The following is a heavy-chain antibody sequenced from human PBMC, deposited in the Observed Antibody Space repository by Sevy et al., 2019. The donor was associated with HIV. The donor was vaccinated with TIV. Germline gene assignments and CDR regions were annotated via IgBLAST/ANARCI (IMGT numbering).Heavy chain of an antibody. V-gene: IGHV3-30*18. D-gene: IGHD5-18*01. Sequence: GGSLRLSCAASGFTFSSYGMHWVRQAPGKGLEWVAVISYDGSNKYYADSVKGRFTISRDNSKNTLYLQMNSLRAEDTAVYYCAKDRPRYSYVEDVAFLDYWGQGTLVTVSS. CDR1: GFTFSSYG. CDR2: ISYDGSNK. J-gene: IGHJ4*02. CDR3: AKDRPRYSYVEDVAFLDY.